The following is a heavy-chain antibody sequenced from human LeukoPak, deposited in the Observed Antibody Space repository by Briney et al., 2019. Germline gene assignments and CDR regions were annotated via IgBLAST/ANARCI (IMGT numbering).Heavy chain of an antibody. CDR3: ATLSYDVWTGTNWFDP. Sequence: GGSLRLSCAASGFIFSSYAISWVRQAPGKGLEWVSGIRTSGETFYADSVKGRFTISRDISKSTVYLQMSSLRAEDSAIYYCATLSYDVWTGTNWFDPWGQGTLVTVSS. V-gene: IGHV3-23*01. D-gene: IGHD3-3*01. CDR1: GFIFSSYA. CDR2: IRTSGET. J-gene: IGHJ5*02.